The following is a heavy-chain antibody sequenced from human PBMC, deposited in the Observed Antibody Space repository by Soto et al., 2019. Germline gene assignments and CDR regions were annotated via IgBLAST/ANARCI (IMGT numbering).Heavy chain of an antibody. V-gene: IGHV3-53*01. CDR1: GFTVNSDY. J-gene: IGHJ4*02. Sequence: GGSLRLSCAASGFTVNSDYMNWIRQTPGKGLEWVAFIYNGESTHYADSVKGRLTISSDRSKNTLYLQMNSLRIEDTAVYYCARDGRGLGKLSLFEYWGQGTLVTVSS. D-gene: IGHD3-16*01. CDR3: ARDGRGLGKLSLFEY. CDR2: IYNGEST.